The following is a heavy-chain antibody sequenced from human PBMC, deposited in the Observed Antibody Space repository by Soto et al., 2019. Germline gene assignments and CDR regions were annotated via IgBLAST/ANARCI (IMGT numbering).Heavy chain of an antibody. V-gene: IGHV3-30*18. J-gene: IGHJ4*02. CDR2: ISYDGSNK. Sequence: QVQLVESGGGVVQPGRSLRLSCAASGFTFSSYGMHWVRQAPGKGLEWVAVISYDGSNKYYADSVKGRFTISRVNSKNTLYLQMNSLRAEDTAVYYCAKDRYSGYDWGGYYFDYWGQGTLVTVSS. CDR3: AKDRYSGYDWGGYYFDY. D-gene: IGHD5-12*01. CDR1: GFTFSSYG.